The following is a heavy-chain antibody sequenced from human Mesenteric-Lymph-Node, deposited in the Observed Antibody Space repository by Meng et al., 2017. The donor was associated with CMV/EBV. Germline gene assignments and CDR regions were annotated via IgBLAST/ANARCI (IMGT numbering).Heavy chain of an antibody. D-gene: IGHD1-1*01. CDR3: ARSVEGNFDY. CDR1: GFTCSSYS. J-gene: IGHJ4*02. CDR2: ISSSSSYI. V-gene: IGHV3-21*01. Sequence: LSCAASGFTCSSYSMNWVRQAPGKGLEWVSSISSSSSYIYYADSVKGRFTISRDNAKNSLYLQMNSLRAEDTAVYYCARSVEGNFDYWGQGTLVTVSS.